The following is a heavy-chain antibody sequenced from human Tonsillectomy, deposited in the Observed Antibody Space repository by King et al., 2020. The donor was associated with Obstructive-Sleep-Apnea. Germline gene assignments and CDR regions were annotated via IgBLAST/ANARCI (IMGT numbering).Heavy chain of an antibody. Sequence: VQLVESGGGVVQPGRSLRLSCAASGFTFSRYAMHWVRQAPGKGLEWVAVLSYDGSNKYYADSVKGRFTISRDNSKNTLYLQMNSLRAEDTAVYYCARDTLYYYGSGSLVDYWGQGTLVTVSS. V-gene: IGHV3-30*04. D-gene: IGHD3-10*01. J-gene: IGHJ4*02. CDR1: GFTFSRYA. CDR2: LSYDGSNK. CDR3: ARDTLYYYGSGSLVDY.